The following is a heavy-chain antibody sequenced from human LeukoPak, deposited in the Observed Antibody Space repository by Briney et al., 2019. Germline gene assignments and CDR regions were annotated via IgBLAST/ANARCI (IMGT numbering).Heavy chain of an antibody. CDR2: IYYSGST. D-gene: IGHD1-1*01. CDR1: GGSISSNNYN. Sequence: SSETLSLTCTASGGSISSNNYNCVWIRQPPGKGLEWIGTIYYSGSTYYNPSLKSRVTISVDTSKNQFSLNLDSVTAADTAVYYCARRTATGRFDPWGQGTLVTVSS. J-gene: IGHJ5*02. V-gene: IGHV4-39*01. CDR3: ARRTATGRFDP.